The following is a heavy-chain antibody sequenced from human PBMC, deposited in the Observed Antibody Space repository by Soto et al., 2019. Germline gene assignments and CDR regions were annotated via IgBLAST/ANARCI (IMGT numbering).Heavy chain of an antibody. Sequence: VSCKASGGTFRNHVLNWVRQAPGQGLEWMGGIIPIIGTPNYAQKFQGRVTITADASTNTVYLEVSSLRSQDTAVYYCARDLEFRDGNISHLDYWGQGTLVTVSS. CDR3: ARDLEFRDGNISHLDY. J-gene: IGHJ4*02. V-gene: IGHV1-69*01. CDR2: IIPIIGTP. CDR1: GGTFRNHV. D-gene: IGHD3-10*01.